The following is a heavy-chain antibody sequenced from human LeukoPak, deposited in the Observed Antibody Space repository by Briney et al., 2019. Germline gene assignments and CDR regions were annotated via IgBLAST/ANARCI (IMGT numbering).Heavy chain of an antibody. Sequence: ASVKVSCTASGYTFTSYGISWVRQAPGQGLEWMGIINPSGGSTSYAQKFQGRVTMTRDTSTSTVYMELSSLRSEDTAVYYCARDGYNLAIDYWGQGTLVTVSS. CDR1: GYTFTSYG. J-gene: IGHJ4*02. D-gene: IGHD5-24*01. CDR3: ARDGYNLAIDY. V-gene: IGHV1-46*01. CDR2: INPSGGST.